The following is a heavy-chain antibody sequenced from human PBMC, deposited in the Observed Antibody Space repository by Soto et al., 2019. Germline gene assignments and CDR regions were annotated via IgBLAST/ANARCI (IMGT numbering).Heavy chain of an antibody. CDR3: ARDSSTTNPV. Sequence: QVQLVQSGAEVRRPGTSVMVSCKTSGYTFTDYDINWVRQATGQGLEWMGWMNPNSGNTGYAQKFQGRVSMTRTTATSTAYMELSSLRSDDTAIYYSARDSSTTNPVWGQGTMVTVSS. V-gene: IGHV1-8*01. J-gene: IGHJ3*01. D-gene: IGHD2-2*01. CDR1: GYTFTDYD. CDR2: MNPNSGNT.